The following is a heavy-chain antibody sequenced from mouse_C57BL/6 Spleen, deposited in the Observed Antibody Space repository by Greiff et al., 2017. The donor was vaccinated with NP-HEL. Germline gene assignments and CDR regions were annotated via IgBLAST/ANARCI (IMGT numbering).Heavy chain of an antibody. CDR3: ARWPSNWYFYV. J-gene: IGHJ1*03. Sequence: EVQLQQSGPELVKPGASVKISCKASGYTFTDYYMNWVKQSHGKSLEWIGDINPNNGGTSYNQKFKGKATLTVDKSSRSASTELRSLTSEDSAVYYCARWPSNWYFYVWGTGTTVTVSS. CDR1: GYTFTDYY. V-gene: IGHV1-26*01. CDR2: INPNNGGT.